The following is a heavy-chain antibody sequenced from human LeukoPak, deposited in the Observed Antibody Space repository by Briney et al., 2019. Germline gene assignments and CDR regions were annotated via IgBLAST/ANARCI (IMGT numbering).Heavy chain of an antibody. D-gene: IGHD5-12*01. V-gene: IGHV3-23*01. CDR3: AKVVDIVATIDYFDY. J-gene: IGHJ4*02. CDR2: ISGSGGST. CDR1: GFTFSSYW. Sequence: GGSLRLSCAASGFTFSSYWMSWVRQAPGKGLEWVSAISGSGGSTYYADSVKGRFTISRDNSKNTLYLQMNSLRAEDTAVYYCAKVVDIVATIDYFDYWGQGTLVTVSS.